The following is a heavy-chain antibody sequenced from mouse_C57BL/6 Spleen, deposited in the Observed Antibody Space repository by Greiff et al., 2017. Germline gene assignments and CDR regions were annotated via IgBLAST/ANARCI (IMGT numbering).Heavy chain of an antibody. V-gene: IGHV3-6*01. Sequence: LEESGPGLVKPSQSLSLTCSVTGYSITSGYYWNWIRQFPGNKLEWMGYISYDGSNNYNPSLKNRISITRDTSKNQFFLKLNSVTTEDTATYDCARYYGSSYDWYFDVWGTGTTVTVSS. CDR3: ARYYGSSYDWYFDV. CDR1: GYSITSGYY. CDR2: ISYDGSN. D-gene: IGHD1-1*01. J-gene: IGHJ1*03.